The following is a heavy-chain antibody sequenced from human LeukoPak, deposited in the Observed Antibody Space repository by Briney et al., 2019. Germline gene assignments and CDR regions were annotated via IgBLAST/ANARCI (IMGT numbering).Heavy chain of an antibody. CDR1: GFTFSSYE. Sequence: GGSLRLACAASGFTFSSYEMNWVRQAPEQGLEGGSYISSSASTIYYADSVKGRFTISRDNAKNSLYLQMNSLRAEDTAVYYCARDPLGGIPAASDYWGQGTLVTVSS. V-gene: IGHV3-48*03. J-gene: IGHJ4*02. CDR3: ARDPLGGIPAASDY. CDR2: ISSSASTI. D-gene: IGHD2-2*01.